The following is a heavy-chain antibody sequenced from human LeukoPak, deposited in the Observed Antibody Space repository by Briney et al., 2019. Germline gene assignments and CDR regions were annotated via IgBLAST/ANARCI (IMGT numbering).Heavy chain of an antibody. Sequence: GGSLRLSCAASGFTFSSYAMSWVRQAPGKGLEWVANIKQDGSEKYYVDSVKGRFTISRDNAKNSLYLQMNSLRAEDTAVYYCARWFYYDSSGQSFDYWGQGTLVTVSS. D-gene: IGHD3-22*01. CDR2: IKQDGSEK. CDR3: ARWFYYDSSGQSFDY. V-gene: IGHV3-7*01. CDR1: GFTFSSYA. J-gene: IGHJ4*02.